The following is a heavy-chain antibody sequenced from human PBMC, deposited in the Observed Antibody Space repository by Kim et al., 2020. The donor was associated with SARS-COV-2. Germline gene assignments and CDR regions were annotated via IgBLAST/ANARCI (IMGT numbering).Heavy chain of an antibody. J-gene: IGHJ4*02. D-gene: IGHD3-22*01. Sequence: KFQGRVTITADESTSTAYMELSSLRSEDTAVYYCARPHRGSRSGYFSFDYWGQGTLVTVSS. CDR3: ARPHRGSRSGYFSFDY. V-gene: IGHV1-69*01.